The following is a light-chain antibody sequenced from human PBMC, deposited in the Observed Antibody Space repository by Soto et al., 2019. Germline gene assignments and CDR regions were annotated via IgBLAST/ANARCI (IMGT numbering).Light chain of an antibody. CDR3: QQDNNWPQT. CDR1: QSVSSN. J-gene: IGKJ1*01. CDR2: GAS. Sequence: EIVMTQSPATLSVSPGDRATLSCRASQSVSSNLAWYQQKPGQAPRLLIYGASTRATGIPARFSGSGSGTECALTISSLQSEDFAVYYCQQDNNWPQTFGQGTKVEIK. V-gene: IGKV3-15*01.